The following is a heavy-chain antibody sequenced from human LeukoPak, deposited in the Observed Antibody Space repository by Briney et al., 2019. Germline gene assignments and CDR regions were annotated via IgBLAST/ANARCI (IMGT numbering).Heavy chain of an antibody. V-gene: IGHV3-11*04. CDR2: ISSSGSTI. Sequence: PGGSLRLSCAASGFTFSDYYMSWIRQAPGKGLEWVSYISSSGSTIYYADSVKGRFTISRDNAKNSLYLQMNSLRAEDTAVYYCASHTYYDILTGPYWGQGTLVTVSS. CDR1: GFTFSDYY. D-gene: IGHD3-9*01. J-gene: IGHJ4*02. CDR3: ASHTYYDILTGPY.